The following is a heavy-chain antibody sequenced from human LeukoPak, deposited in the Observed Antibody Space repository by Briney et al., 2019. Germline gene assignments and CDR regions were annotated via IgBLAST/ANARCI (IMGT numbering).Heavy chain of an antibody. J-gene: IGHJ4*02. D-gene: IGHD1-26*01. Sequence: GXSLGLSCAASGFTFSNYAMTWVRQAPGKGLEWVSGISGSGGSTYYADSVKGRFTISRDNSKNTLHLQMNSLRAEDTAVYYCAKDRGGNYLFYLDYWGQGTLVTVSS. V-gene: IGHV3-23*01. CDR3: AKDRGGNYLFYLDY. CDR2: ISGSGGST. CDR1: GFTFSNYA.